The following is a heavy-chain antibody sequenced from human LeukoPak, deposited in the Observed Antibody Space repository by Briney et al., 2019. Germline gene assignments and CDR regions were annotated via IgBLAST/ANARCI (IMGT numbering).Heavy chain of an antibody. D-gene: IGHD3-16*01. CDR2: INPNSGGT. J-gene: IGHJ4*02. Sequence: GASVKVSCKASGYTFTGYYMHWVRQAPGQGLEYMGWINPNSGGTNYAQKFQGRVTMTRDTSINRVYMELSRLRSDDTAVYYCARDPNAVEGYYGYFGYWGQGTLVTVSS. CDR1: GYTFTGYY. CDR3: ARDPNAVEGYYGYFGY. V-gene: IGHV1-2*02.